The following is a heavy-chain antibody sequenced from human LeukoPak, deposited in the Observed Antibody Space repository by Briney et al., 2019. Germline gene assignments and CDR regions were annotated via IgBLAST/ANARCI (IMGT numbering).Heavy chain of an antibody. J-gene: IGHJ4*02. CDR3: ARDGPQYCSGGSCYSGY. Sequence: ASVKVSCKASGYTFTSYGTSWVRQAPGQGLEWMGWISAYNGNTNYAQKLKGRVTMTTDTSTSTAYMELRSLRSDDTAVYYCARDGPQYCSGGSCYSGYWGQGTLVTVSS. D-gene: IGHD2-15*01. V-gene: IGHV1-18*01. CDR2: ISAYNGNT. CDR1: GYTFTSYG.